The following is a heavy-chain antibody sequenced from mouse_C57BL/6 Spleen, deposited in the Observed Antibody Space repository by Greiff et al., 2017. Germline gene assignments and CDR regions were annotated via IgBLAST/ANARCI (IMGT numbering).Heavy chain of an antibody. V-gene: IGHV1-52*01. D-gene: IGHD2-4*01. CDR3: GRRGGDYRAWFAY. Sequence: VQLQQPGAELVRPGSSVKLSCKASGYTFTSYWMHWVKQRPIQGLEWIGNIDPSDSETHYNQKFKDKATLTVDKSSSTAYMQLSSLTSEDSAVYYCGRRGGDYRAWFAYWGQGTLVTVSA. J-gene: IGHJ3*01. CDR2: IDPSDSET. CDR1: GYTFTSYW.